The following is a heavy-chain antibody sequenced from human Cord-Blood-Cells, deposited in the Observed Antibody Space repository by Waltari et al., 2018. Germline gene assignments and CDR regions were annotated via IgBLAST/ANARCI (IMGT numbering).Heavy chain of an antibody. CDR3: ARVANYDFWSGYYYFDY. D-gene: IGHD3-3*01. Sequence: QVQLVQSGAEGKKPGASVKVSCKASGGALRSDAMSWVRKAPGQGLEWMGGIIPIFGTANYAQKFQGRGPITADESTSTAYMELSSLRSEDTAVYYCARVANYDFWSGYYYFDYWGQGTLVTVSS. J-gene: IGHJ4*02. CDR1: GGALRSDA. CDR2: IIPIFGTA. V-gene: IGHV1-69*01.